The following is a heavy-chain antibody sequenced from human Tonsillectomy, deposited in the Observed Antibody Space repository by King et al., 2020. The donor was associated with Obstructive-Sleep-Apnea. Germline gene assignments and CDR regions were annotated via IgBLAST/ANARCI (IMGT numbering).Heavy chain of an antibody. Sequence: VQLQESGPGLVKPSQTLSLTCTVSGGSISSGGYYWSWIRQHPGKGLEWIGYIYYSGSTYYNPSLKSRLTISVDTSKNQFSLKLSSVTAADTAVYYCARGGPWFGESHHVDYWGQGTLVTVSS. D-gene: IGHD3-10*01. V-gene: IGHV4-31*03. CDR2: IYYSGST. CDR3: ARGGPWFGESHHVDY. J-gene: IGHJ4*02. CDR1: GGSISSGGYY.